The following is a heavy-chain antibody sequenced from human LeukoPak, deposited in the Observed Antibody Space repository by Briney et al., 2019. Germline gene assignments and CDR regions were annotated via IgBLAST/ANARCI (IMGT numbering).Heavy chain of an antibody. CDR2: ISYDGINK. CDR1: GFTFSSYA. D-gene: IGHD2-8*01. V-gene: IGHV3-30-3*02. J-gene: IGHJ6*02. Sequence: GGSLRLSCAASGFTFSSYAMHWVRQAPGKGLEWVALISYDGINKYYADSVKGRFTISRDNSKNTLYLQMNSLRAEDTAVYYCAKIRNLYCTNGVCYNYGMDVWGQGTTVTVSS. CDR3: AKIRNLYCTNGVCYNYGMDV.